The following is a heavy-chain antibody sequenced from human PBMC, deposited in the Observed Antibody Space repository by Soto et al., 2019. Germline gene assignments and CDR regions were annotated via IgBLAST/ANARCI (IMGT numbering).Heavy chain of an antibody. CDR1: GYTFTGYD. CDR2: MNPNSGNT. Sequence: QAQLVQYGAEVQKPGASVKVSCKASGYTFTGYDINWVRQATGQGLEWMGWMNPNSGNTGYAQNFQGRVTMTRDNSITTAYMELTSLRDDDSAVYYCAGEKVGTTGIDFWGQGTLVTVSS. V-gene: IGHV1-8*01. J-gene: IGHJ4*02. CDR3: AGEKVGTTGIDF. D-gene: IGHD1-26*01.